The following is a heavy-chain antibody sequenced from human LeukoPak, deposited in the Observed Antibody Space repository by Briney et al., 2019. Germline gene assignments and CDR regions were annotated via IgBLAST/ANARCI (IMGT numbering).Heavy chain of an antibody. CDR2: INTDGSST. D-gene: IGHD4-17*01. CDR3: ARDPVVDGDYEAY. CDR1: GFTFSSYW. J-gene: IGHJ4*02. V-gene: IGHV3-74*01. Sequence: GGSLRLSCAASGFTFSSYWMHWVRQAPGKGLVWVSRINTDGSSTSYADSVKGRFTISRDNAKNTLYLQMNSLRAEDTAVYYCARDPVVDGDYEAYWGQGTLVTVSS.